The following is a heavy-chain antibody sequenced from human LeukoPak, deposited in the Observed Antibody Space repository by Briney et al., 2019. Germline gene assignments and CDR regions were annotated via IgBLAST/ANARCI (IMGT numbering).Heavy chain of an antibody. CDR3: ARIIVVVPAATNWFDP. CDR2: IYYSGST. J-gene: IGHJ5*02. D-gene: IGHD2-2*01. V-gene: IGHV4-39*01. Sequence: PSETLSLTCTVSGGSISSSSYYWGWIRQPPGKGLEWIASIYYSGSTYYNPSLKSRVTISVDTSKNQFSLKLSSVTAADTAVYYCARIIVVVPAATNWFDPWGQGTLVTVSS. CDR1: GGSISSSSYY.